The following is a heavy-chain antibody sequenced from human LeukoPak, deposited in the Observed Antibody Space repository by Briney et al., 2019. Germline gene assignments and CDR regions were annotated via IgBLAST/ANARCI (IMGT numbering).Heavy chain of an antibody. CDR1: GGSISSYY. Sequence: PSETLSLTCTVSGGSISSYYWSWIRQPPGKGLEWIGYIYYSGSTNYNPSLKSRVTISVDTSKNQFSLKLSSVTAADTAVYYCARSNYGSGSYYNVDYWGQGTLVTVSS. CDR2: IYYSGST. CDR3: ARSNYGSGSYYNVDY. V-gene: IGHV4-59*01. D-gene: IGHD3-10*01. J-gene: IGHJ4*02.